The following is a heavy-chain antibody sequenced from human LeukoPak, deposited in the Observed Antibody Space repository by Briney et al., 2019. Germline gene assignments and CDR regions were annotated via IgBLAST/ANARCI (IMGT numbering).Heavy chain of an antibody. CDR1: GGSISSGGYS. J-gene: IGHJ4*02. Sequence: SQTLSLTCAVSGGSISSGGYSWSWLRQPPGKGLEWIGYIYHSGSTYYNPSLKSRVTISVDRSKNQFSLKLSSVTAADTAVYYCARAGDYVDYWGQGTLVTVS. D-gene: IGHD4-17*01. CDR3: ARAGDYVDY. CDR2: IYHSGST. V-gene: IGHV4-30-2*01.